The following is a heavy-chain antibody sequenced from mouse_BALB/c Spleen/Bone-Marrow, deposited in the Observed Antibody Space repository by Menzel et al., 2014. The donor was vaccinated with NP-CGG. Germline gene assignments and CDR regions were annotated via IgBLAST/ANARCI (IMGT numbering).Heavy chain of an antibody. J-gene: IGHJ3*01. CDR1: GFAFSSFG. Sequence: DVKLVESGGGVVQPGGSRKLSCAASGFAFSSFGMHWVRQAPEKGLEWVAYISSGSNTIYYADTVKGRFTISRDNPKNTLFLQMTSLRSEDTAMYYCARFGNYVTYWGQGTLVTVSA. CDR2: ISSGSNTI. CDR3: ARFGNYVTY. D-gene: IGHD2-1*01. V-gene: IGHV5-17*02.